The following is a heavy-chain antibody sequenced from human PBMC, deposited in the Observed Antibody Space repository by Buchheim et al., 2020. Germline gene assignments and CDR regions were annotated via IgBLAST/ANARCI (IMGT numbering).Heavy chain of an antibody. Sequence: QLQLQESGPGLVKPSETLSLTCTVSGGSISSSSYYWGWIRQPPGKGLEWIGSIYYSGSTYYNPSLKSRITISVDTSKHHFSLKLSSVTAADTAVYYCARDQGGSSSWYGGNWFDPWGQGTL. CDR1: GGSISSSSYY. CDR2: IYYSGST. CDR3: ARDQGGSSSWYGGNWFDP. D-gene: IGHD6-13*01. V-gene: IGHV4-39*07. J-gene: IGHJ5*02.